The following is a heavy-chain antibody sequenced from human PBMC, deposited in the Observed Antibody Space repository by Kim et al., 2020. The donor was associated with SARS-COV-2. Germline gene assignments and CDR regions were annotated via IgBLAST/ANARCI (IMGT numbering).Heavy chain of an antibody. V-gene: IGHV4-34*01. Sequence: GSNNYNPSLKRRVTISVDTSKNQFARRLSSVTAADTAVYYCAKGVGDYCGQGTLVTVSS. D-gene: IGHD1-26*01. J-gene: IGHJ4*02. CDR3: AKGVGDY. CDR2: GSN.